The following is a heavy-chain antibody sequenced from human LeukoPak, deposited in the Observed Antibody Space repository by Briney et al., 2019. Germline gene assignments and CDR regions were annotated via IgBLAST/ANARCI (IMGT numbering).Heavy chain of an antibody. J-gene: IGHJ5*02. CDR2: INHSGIT. D-gene: IGHD1-1*01. CDR1: GGSLSGYY. CDR3: AKRTATGRFDP. Sequence: SETLSLTCAVYGGSLSGYYWSWIRQPPEKGLEWMGEINHSGITNYNPSLKSRVTISVDTSKNQFSLKLDSVTAADTAVYYCAKRTATGRFDPWGQGTLVTVSP. V-gene: IGHV4-34*01.